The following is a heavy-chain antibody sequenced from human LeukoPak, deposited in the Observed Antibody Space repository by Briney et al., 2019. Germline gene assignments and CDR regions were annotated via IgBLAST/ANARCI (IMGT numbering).Heavy chain of an antibody. V-gene: IGHV3-23*01. CDR2: ISSSGGST. J-gene: IGHJ4*02. D-gene: IGHD3-3*01. CDR1: GFTFSSYA. CDR3: PNDLVKRFLVAY. Sequence: GGSLRLSCAASGFTFSSYAMSWVRQAPGKGLEWVSGISSSGGSTDYADSVKGRLTISRDNSKNTLYLQMNSLRAEDTAVYYCPNDLVKRFLVAYWGQGTLVTVSS.